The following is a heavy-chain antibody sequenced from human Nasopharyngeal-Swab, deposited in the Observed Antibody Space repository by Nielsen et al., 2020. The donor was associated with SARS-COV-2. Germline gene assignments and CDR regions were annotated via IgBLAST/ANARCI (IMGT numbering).Heavy chain of an antibody. CDR1: GFTFSSYA. D-gene: IGHD6-13*01. CDR3: AKDVGSGQQLALYYFDY. CDR2: ISGSGGST. J-gene: IGHJ4*02. V-gene: IGHV3-23*01. Sequence: GESLKISCAASGFTFSSYAMSWVRQAPGKGLEWVSAISGSGGSTYYADSVKGRFTISRDNSKNTLYLQMNGLRAEDTAVYYCAKDVGSGQQLALYYFDYWGQGTLVTVSS.